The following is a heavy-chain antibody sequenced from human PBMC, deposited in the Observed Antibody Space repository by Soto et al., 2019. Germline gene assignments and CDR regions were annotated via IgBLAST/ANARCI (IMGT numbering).Heavy chain of an antibody. V-gene: IGHV3-23*01. J-gene: IGHJ6*02. D-gene: IGHD3-16*02. CDR2: ISGSGGST. CDR1: GFTFSSYA. CDR3: AKSLPGGSYRYHGMDV. Sequence: EVQLLESGGGLVQPGGSLRLSCAASGFTFSSYAMSWVRQAPGKGLEWVSAISGSGGSTYYADSVKGRFTIPRDNSKNTLYLQMNSLRAEDTAVYYCAKSLPGGSYRYHGMDVWGQGTTVTVSS.